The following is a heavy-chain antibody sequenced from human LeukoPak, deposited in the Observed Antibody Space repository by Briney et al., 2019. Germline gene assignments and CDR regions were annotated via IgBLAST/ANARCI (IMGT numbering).Heavy chain of an antibody. V-gene: IGHV1-18*04. Sequence: ASVKVSCKASGYTFTGYYMHWVRQAPGQGLEWMGWISAYNGNTNYAQKLQGRVTMTTDTSTSTAYMELRSLRSDDTAVYYCARGPQNWFDPWGQGTLVTVSS. CDR2: ISAYNGNT. CDR3: ARGPQNWFDP. CDR1: GYTFTGYY. J-gene: IGHJ5*02.